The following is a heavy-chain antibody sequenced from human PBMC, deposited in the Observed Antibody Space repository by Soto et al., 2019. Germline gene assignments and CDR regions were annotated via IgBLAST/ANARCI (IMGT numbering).Heavy chain of an antibody. CDR1: GFIVSDTY. J-gene: IGHJ3*02. Sequence: VGSLRLSCTASGFIVSDTYVNWVRQGQGKGLEWVSVISNRGDTHYADSVRGRFSLSRDISDNTLHLQMNNLRVEDTAVYYCAREPRYCRGGSCSITGDDYDIWGQGTMVTVSS. V-gene: IGHV3-66*01. D-gene: IGHD2-15*01. CDR2: ISNRGDT. CDR3: AREPRYCRGGSCSITGDDYDI.